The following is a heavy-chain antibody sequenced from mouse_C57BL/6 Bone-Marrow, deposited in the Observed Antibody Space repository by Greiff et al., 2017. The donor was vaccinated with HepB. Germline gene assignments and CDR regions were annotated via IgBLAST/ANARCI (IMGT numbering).Heavy chain of an antibody. CDR2: INYDGSST. V-gene: IGHV5-16*01. CDR1: GFTFSDYY. Sequence: EVQRVESEGGLVQPGSSMKLSCTASGFTFSDYYMAWVRQVPEKGLEWVANINYDGSSTYYLDSLKSRFIISRDNAKNLLYLQMSSLKSEDTATYYCARDDALNWYFDVWGTGTTVTVSS. J-gene: IGHJ1*03. CDR3: ARDDALNWYFDV.